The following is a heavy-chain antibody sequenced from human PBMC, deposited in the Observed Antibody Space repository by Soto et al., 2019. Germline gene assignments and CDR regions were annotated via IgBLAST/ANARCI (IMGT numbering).Heavy chain of an antibody. Sequence: PSETLSLTCTISGDSSSSYYWSWIRQPPGKGLEWIGEINHSGSTNYNPSLKSRVTISVDTSKNQFSLKLSSVTAADTAVYYCARGAVVRGTDYWGQGTLVTVSS. V-gene: IGHV4-34*01. CDR2: INHSGST. D-gene: IGHD3-10*01. J-gene: IGHJ4*02. CDR1: GDSSSSYY. CDR3: ARGAVVRGTDY.